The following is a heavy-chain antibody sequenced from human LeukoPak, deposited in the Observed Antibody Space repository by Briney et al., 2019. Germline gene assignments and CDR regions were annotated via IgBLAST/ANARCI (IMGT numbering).Heavy chain of an antibody. V-gene: IGHV1-58*02. CDR1: GFTFTSSA. D-gene: IGHD2-15*01. J-gene: IGHJ1*01. CDR2: IVVGSGNT. Sequence: PAASVKVSCKASGFTFTSSAMQWVRQARGQRLEWIGWIVVGSGNTNYAQKFQERVTITRDMSTSRAYMELNSLRPEDTAVYYCARGGYCSGGGCYLEYLQHWGQGTLVTVSS. CDR3: ARGGYCSGGGCYLEYLQH.